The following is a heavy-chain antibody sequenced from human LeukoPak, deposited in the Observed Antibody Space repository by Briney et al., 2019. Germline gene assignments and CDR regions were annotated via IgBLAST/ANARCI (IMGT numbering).Heavy chain of an antibody. CDR2: IGTAGDT. CDR1: GFTFSSYD. Sequence: GGSLRLSCAVSGFTFSSYDMHWVRQATGKGLEWVSAIGTAGDTYYPGSVKGRFTISRENAKNSLYLQMNSLRAGDTAVYYCARAHTVDSSSWGAFDIWGQGTMVTVSS. CDR3: ARAHTVDSSSWGAFDI. D-gene: IGHD6-13*01. V-gene: IGHV3-13*04. J-gene: IGHJ3*02.